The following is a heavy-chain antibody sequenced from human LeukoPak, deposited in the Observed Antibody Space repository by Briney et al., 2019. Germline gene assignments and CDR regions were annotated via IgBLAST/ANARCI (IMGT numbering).Heavy chain of an antibody. J-gene: IGHJ4*02. D-gene: IGHD3-10*01. V-gene: IGHV4-4*07. CDR3: ARGYGSGSYYSFDY. Sequence: SETLSLTCTVSGGSISSYYWSWLRQPAGRGREWIGRIYTSGSTNYNPSLKSRVTMSVDTSKNQFSLKLSSVTAADTAVYYCARGYGSGSYYSFDYWGQGTLVTVSS. CDR1: GGSISSYY. CDR2: IYTSGST.